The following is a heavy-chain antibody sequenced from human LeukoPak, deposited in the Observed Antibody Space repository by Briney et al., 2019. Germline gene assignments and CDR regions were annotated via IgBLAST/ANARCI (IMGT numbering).Heavy chain of an antibody. D-gene: IGHD3-22*01. Sequence: SETLSLTCAVSGGSISSTSYYWAWIRQPPGKGLEWIGTIYYSGSTYHNPSLKSRVTLSVDTSRNQFSMRLSSVDAADTAVYYCAKAGVRYFDSSGLYAFDFWGQGTTVTVSS. V-gene: IGHV4-39*01. CDR2: IYYSGST. CDR1: GGSISSTSYY. J-gene: IGHJ3*01. CDR3: AKAGVRYFDSSGLYAFDF.